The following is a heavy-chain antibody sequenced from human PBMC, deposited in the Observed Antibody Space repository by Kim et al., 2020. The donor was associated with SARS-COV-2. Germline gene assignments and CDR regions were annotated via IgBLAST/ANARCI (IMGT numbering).Heavy chain of an antibody. V-gene: IGHV1-18*01. CDR3: ARDQEGGYYYLDAFDI. J-gene: IGHJ3*02. Sequence: KLQGRVTMTTDTSTSTGYMELRSLRSDDTAVYYCARDQEGGYYYLDAFDIWGQGTLVTVSS. D-gene: IGHD3-22*01.